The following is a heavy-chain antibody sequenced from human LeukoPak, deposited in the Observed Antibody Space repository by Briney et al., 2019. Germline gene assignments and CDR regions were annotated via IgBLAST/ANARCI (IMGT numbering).Heavy chain of an antibody. CDR3: ARCDSSACYY. V-gene: IGHV4-39*01. CDR1: GGSISSSSYY. CDR2: ISYSGST. J-gene: IGHJ4*02. D-gene: IGHD3-22*01. Sequence: PSETLSLTCTVSGGSISSSSYYWGWIRQPPGKGLEWIGSISYSGSTYYNPSLKSRVTISVDTSKNQFSLRLSSVTAADTAVYHCARCDSSACYYWGQGTLVTVSS.